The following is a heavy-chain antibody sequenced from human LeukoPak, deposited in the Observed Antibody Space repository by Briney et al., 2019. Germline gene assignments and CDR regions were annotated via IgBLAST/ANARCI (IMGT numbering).Heavy chain of an antibody. CDR1: GGTFSSYA. CDR3: AREGAAYYDSSGYLVPFDP. CDR2: IIPIFGTA. J-gene: IGHJ5*02. D-gene: IGHD3-22*01. V-gene: IGHV1-69*13. Sequence: GASVKVSCKASGGTFSSYAISWVRQAPGQGLEWMGGIIPIFGTANYAQKFQGRVTITADESTSTAYMELSSLRSKDTAVYYCAREGAAYYDSSGYLVPFDPWGQGTLVTVSS.